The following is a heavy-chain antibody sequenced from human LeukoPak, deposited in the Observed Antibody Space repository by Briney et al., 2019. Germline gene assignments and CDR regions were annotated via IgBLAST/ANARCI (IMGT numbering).Heavy chain of an antibody. V-gene: IGHV3-30*04. CDR3: ARDLHGRYSYGYRH. J-gene: IGHJ4*02. Sequence: GTSLRLSCVASRFIFSTYSIHWVRQAPGKGLEWVAVISYDGSNQHKADSVRGRFTISRDNSKNTLYLQMNSLRAEDTAVYYCARDLHGRYSYGYRHWGQGTLVTVSS. D-gene: IGHD5-18*01. CDR2: ISYDGSNQ. CDR1: RFIFSTYS.